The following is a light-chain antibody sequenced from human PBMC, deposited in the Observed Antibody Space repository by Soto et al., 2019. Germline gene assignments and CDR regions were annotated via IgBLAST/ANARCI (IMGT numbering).Light chain of an antibody. CDR1: QGIRHD. Sequence: DIPRTQSPSSLSASVGESVTITCRASQGIRHDLGWYQQKPGKAPKRMIYAASSLQSGVPSRFSVSASGTEFTLTISSLQPEDFATYYCLQHNSYPRTFGGGTKLEIK. J-gene: IGKJ4*01. V-gene: IGKV1-17*01. CDR2: AAS. CDR3: LQHNSYPRT.